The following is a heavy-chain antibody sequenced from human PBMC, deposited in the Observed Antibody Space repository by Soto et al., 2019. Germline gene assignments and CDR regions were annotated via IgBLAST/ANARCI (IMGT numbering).Heavy chain of an antibody. CDR1: GYTFTSYG. D-gene: IGHD1-7*01. CDR2: ISAYNGNT. J-gene: IGHJ5*02. CDR3: ARDRAGTTTGWFDP. V-gene: IGHV1-18*04. Sequence: GASVKVSCKASGYTFTSYGISWVRQAPGQGLAWMGWISAYNGNTNYAQRLQGRGTMTTDTSTSTAYMELRSLRSDDTAGYYCARDRAGTTTGWFDPWGQGTRVTVSS.